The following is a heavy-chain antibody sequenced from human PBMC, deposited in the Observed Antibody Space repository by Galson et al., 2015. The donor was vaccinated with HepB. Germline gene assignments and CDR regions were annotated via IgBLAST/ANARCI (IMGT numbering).Heavy chain of an antibody. Sequence: SLRLSCAASGFTFSSYAMSWVRQAPGKGLEWVSAISGSGGSTYYADSVKGRFTISRDNSKNTLYLQMNSLRAEDTAVYYCARVRGVIIPLRADYYGMDVWGQGTTVTVSS. CDR2: ISGSGGST. D-gene: IGHD3-10*01. J-gene: IGHJ6*02. V-gene: IGHV3-23*01. CDR3: ARVRGVIIPLRADYYGMDV. CDR1: GFTFSSYA.